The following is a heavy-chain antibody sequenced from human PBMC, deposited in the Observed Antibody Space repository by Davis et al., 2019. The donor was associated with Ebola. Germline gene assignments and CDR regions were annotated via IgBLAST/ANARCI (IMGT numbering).Heavy chain of an antibody. CDR2: ISSGGTTI. J-gene: IGHJ4*02. V-gene: IGHV3-11*04. CDR3: ARETWLQPPDY. CDR1: GFTFSDYY. D-gene: IGHD6-19*01. Sequence: GGSLRLSCAASGFTFSDYYMTWIRQAPGKGLEWVSYISSGGTTIYYADSVKGRFTISRDNAKNSLYLQMNSLRAEDTAVYYCARETWLQPPDYWGQGTLVTVSS.